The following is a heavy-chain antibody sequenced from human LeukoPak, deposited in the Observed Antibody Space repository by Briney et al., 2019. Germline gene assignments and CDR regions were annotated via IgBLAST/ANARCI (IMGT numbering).Heavy chain of an antibody. CDR3: ARRIRYYYGMDV. V-gene: IGHV5-51*01. CDR1: GYSFTDYW. J-gene: IGHJ6*04. CDR2: IYPGDSDT. Sequence: GAALQISCKGSGYSFTDYWIGWVRQMPGKGLEGMGIIYPGDSDTRYSPSFQGQVTISADKSISTAYLQWSSLKASDTAMYYCARRIRYYYGMDVWGTGTTVTVSS.